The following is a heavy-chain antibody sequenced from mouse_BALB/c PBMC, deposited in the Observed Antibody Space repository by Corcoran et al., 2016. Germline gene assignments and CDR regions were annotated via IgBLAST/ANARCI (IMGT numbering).Heavy chain of an antibody. CDR3: ARRGFYDYGGFAY. J-gene: IGHJ3*01. D-gene: IGHD2-4*01. Sequence: QIQLVQSGPELKKPGETVKISCKASGYTFTNYGMNWVKQAPGKGLKWMGWINTYTGEPTYADDFKVRFAFSLETSASTAYLQINNLKNEDTATYFCARRGFYDYGGFAYWGQGTLVTVSA. CDR1: GYTFTNYG. V-gene: IGHV9-3-1*01. CDR2: INTYTGEP.